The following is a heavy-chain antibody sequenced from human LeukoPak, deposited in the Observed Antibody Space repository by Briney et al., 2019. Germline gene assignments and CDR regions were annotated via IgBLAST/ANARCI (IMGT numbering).Heavy chain of an antibody. CDR2: IIPIFGTA. J-gene: IGHJ3*02. Sequence: SVKVSCKASGYTFTSYDINWVRQAPGQGLEWMGGIIPIFGTANYAQKFQGRVTITADESTSTAYMELSSLRSEDTAVYYCASSSIFGVVINLTDAFDIWGQGTMVTVSS. CDR1: GYTFTSYD. CDR3: ASSSIFGVVINLTDAFDI. V-gene: IGHV1-69*13. D-gene: IGHD3-3*01.